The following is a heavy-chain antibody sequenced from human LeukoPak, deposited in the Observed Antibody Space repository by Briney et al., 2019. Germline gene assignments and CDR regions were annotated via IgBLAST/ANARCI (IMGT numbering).Heavy chain of an antibody. D-gene: IGHD3-9*01. Sequence: HEASVKVSCKASGYTFTGYYMHWVRQAPGQGLEWMGWINPNSGGTNYAQKFQGRVTMTRDTSISTAYMELSRLRSDDTAVYYCARGDFDKIYYYYMDVWGKGTTVTVSS. CDR2: INPNSGGT. V-gene: IGHV1-2*02. CDR3: ARGDFDKIYYYYMDV. J-gene: IGHJ6*03. CDR1: GYTFTGYY.